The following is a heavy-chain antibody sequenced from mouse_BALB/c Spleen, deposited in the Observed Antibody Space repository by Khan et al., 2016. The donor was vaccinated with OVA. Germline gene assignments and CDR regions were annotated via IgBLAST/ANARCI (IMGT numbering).Heavy chain of an antibody. CDR3: ARGGSAYYRNDGGAMEY. Sequence: QIQLVQSGPELKKPGETVRISCKASGYTFTTAGMQWVQKMPGKGLKWIGWINTHSGVPKYAEDFKGRFAFSLETSASTAYLQITNLKNEATATYFCARGGSAYYRNDGGAMEYWGQGTSVTGSS. CDR2: INTHSGVP. V-gene: IGHV9-4*02. J-gene: IGHJ4*01. CDR1: GYTFTTAG. D-gene: IGHD2-14*01.